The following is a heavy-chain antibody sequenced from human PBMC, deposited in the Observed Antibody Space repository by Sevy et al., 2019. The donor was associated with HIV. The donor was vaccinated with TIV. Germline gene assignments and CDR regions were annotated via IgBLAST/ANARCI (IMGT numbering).Heavy chain of an antibody. CDR3: AKSTGCCSGGSCYRPQLDY. V-gene: IGHV3-9*01. D-gene: IGHD2-15*01. J-gene: IGHJ4*02. CDR1: GFTFDDYA. Sequence: GGSLRLSCAASGFTFDDYAMHWVRPAPGKGLEWVSGLSWNSGSIGYADSVKGRFTISRDNAKNSLYLQMNSLRAEDTALYYCAKSTGCCSGGSCYRPQLDYWGQGTLVTVSS. CDR2: LSWNSGSI.